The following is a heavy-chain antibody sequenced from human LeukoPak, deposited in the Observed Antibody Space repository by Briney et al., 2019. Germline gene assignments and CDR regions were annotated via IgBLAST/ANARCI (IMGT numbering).Heavy chain of an antibody. Sequence: ASVKVSCKASGYTFTSYDINWVRQATGQGLEWMGWMNPNSGNTGYAQKFQGRVTMTEDTSTDTAYMELSSLRSEDTAVYYCATGDYDFWRRTDYWGQGTLVTVSS. V-gene: IGHV1-8*01. J-gene: IGHJ4*02. CDR1: GYTFTSYD. CDR2: MNPNSGNT. D-gene: IGHD3-3*01. CDR3: ATGDYDFWRRTDY.